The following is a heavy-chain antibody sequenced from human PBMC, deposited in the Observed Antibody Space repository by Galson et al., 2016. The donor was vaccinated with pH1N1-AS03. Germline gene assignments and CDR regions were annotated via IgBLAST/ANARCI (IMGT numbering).Heavy chain of an antibody. J-gene: IGHJ4*02. CDR1: GYSFTNYW. V-gene: IGHV5-10-1*01. CDR3: ARGYSGFGFDY. CDR2: FDPSDSHT. D-gene: IGHD5-12*01. Sequence: QSGAEVTKPGESLRISCKGSGYSFTNYWINWVRQMPGKGLEWMGRFDPSDSHTSYSPSFQGHVTFSADKSINTAYLQWSSLKSSDTAIYYCARGYSGFGFDYWGQGTLVTVSS.